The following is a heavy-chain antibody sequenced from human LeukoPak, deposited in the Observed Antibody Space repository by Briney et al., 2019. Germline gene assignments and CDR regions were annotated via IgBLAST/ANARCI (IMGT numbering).Heavy chain of an antibody. Sequence: GASVKVSCKASGYTFTSYGISWVRQAPGQRLEWMGWINAGNGNTKYSQRFQGRVTITRDTSASTAYMELSSLRSEDTAVYYCAAHYDILTGFDYWGQGTLVTVSS. CDR2: INAGNGNT. V-gene: IGHV1-3*01. D-gene: IGHD3-9*01. CDR3: AAHYDILTGFDY. CDR1: GYTFTSYG. J-gene: IGHJ4*02.